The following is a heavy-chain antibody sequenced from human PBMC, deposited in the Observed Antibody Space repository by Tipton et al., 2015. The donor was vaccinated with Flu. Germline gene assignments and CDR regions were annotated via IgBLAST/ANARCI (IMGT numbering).Heavy chain of an antibody. CDR2: TFHSGNT. D-gene: IGHD3-10*01. CDR1: GDSIRDSNYY. V-gene: IGHV4-38-2*01. Sequence: TLSLTCGVSGDSIRDSNYYWGWIRQPPGKGLEWIGNTFHSGNTYLNPSLKSRVTISVDTSKNQFSLKLSSVTAADTAMYYCARSTYYYGSGSSDYWGQGTLVTVSS. J-gene: IGHJ4*02. CDR3: ARSTYYYGSGSSDY.